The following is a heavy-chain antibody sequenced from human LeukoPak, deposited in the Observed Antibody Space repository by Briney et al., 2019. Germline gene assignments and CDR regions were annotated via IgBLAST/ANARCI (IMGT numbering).Heavy chain of an antibody. J-gene: IGHJ4*02. CDR2: IKQDGSEK. Sequence: GGSLRLSCAASGFTFSTSWMSWVRQAPGKGLEWVANIKQDGSEKYYVDSVKGRFTISRDNAKNSLYLQMNSLRAEDTAVYYCARGLRWVDYWGQGTLVTVSS. D-gene: IGHD4-17*01. CDR1: GFTFSTSW. V-gene: IGHV3-7*04. CDR3: ARGLRWVDY.